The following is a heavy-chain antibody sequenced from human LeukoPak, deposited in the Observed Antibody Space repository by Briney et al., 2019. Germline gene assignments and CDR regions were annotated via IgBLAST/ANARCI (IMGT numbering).Heavy chain of an antibody. CDR2: ISYDGSNK. CDR3: ARGGTDFWSGSREDLGFDY. Sequence: PGGSLRLSCAASGFTFSSYAMHWVRQAPGKGLEWVAVISYDGSNKYYADSVKGRFTISRDNSKNTLYLQMNSLRAEDTAVYYCARGGTDFWSGSREDLGFDYWGQGTLVTVSS. J-gene: IGHJ4*02. CDR1: GFTFSSYA. V-gene: IGHV3-30-3*01. D-gene: IGHD3-3*01.